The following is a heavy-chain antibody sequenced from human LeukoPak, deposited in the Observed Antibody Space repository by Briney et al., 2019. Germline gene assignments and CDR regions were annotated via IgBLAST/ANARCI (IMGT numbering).Heavy chain of an antibody. CDR2: INPNSGGT. D-gene: IGHD3-10*01. J-gene: IGHJ5*02. CDR3: ARGGSGSYFSWLDP. Sequence: ASVKVSCKAYGYTFTDYYIHWVRQAPGQGLECMGWINPNSGGTNYAQKFQGRVTMTRDTSISTAYMELSRLRSGDTAVYYCARGGSGSYFSWLDPWGQGTLVTVSS. CDR1: GYTFTDYY. V-gene: IGHV1-2*02.